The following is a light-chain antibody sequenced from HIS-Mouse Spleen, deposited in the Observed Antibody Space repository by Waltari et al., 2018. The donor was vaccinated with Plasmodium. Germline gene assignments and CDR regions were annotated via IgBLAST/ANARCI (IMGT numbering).Light chain of an antibody. Sequence: SYELTQPPSVSVSPGQTARITCSGDALPKQYAYWYQQKPGQTPVLVICKDSERPSGSPVLFYGSSSGKTVTLTISGVQAEEEADYYCQSADSSGTYRVFGGGTKLTVL. CDR2: KDS. CDR3: QSADSSGTYRV. J-gene: IGLJ2*01. V-gene: IGLV3-25*02. CDR1: ALPKQY.